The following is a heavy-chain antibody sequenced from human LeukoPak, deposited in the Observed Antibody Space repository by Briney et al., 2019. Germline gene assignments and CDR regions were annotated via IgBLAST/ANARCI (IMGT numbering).Heavy chain of an antibody. D-gene: IGHD3-10*01. CDR2: ISGSGGST. V-gene: IGHV3-23*01. J-gene: IGHJ5*02. CDR3: AKEGWFGELSDLGKVLDP. CDR1: GFTFSSYA. Sequence: GGSLRLSCAASGFTFSSYAMSWVRQAPGKGLEWVSAISGSGGSTYYADSVKGRFTISRDNSKNTLYLQMNSLRAEDSAVYYCAKEGWFGELSDLGKVLDPWGQGTLVTVSS.